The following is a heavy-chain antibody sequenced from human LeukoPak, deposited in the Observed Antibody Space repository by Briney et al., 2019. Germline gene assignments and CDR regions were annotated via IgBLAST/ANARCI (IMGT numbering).Heavy chain of an antibody. J-gene: IGHJ4*02. CDR1: GGSFSGYY. V-gene: IGHV4-34*01. D-gene: IGHD2-15*01. CDR2: INHSGSA. CDR3: ARHEVRYCSGGSCYFDY. Sequence: SETLSLTCAVSGGSFSGYYWTWIRQPPGKGLEWIGEINHSGSANYNPSLMSRVTISLDTSKNHFSLNLSSVTAADTAVYYCARHEVRYCSGGSCYFDYWGQGTLVTVSS.